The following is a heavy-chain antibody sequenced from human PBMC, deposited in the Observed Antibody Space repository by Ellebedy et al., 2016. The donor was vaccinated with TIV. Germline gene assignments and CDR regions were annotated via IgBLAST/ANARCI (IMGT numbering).Heavy chain of an antibody. Sequence: ASVKVSCKASGYTFTGYYMHWVRQAPGQGLEWMGIINPSGGSTSYAQKFQGRVTMTRDTSTSTVYMELSSLRSEDTAVYYCAITHLLGLFDYWGQGTLVTVSS. CDR3: AITHLLGLFDY. CDR1: GYTFTGYY. V-gene: IGHV1-46*01. J-gene: IGHJ4*02. CDR2: INPSGGST. D-gene: IGHD3-10*01.